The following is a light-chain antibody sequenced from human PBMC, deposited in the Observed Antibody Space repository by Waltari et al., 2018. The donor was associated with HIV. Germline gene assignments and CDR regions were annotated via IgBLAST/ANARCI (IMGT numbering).Light chain of an antibody. V-gene: IGLV1-47*01. Sequence: QSVLTQPPSTSATPGQRVTILCSGASPNTGRHFVYWYQHLPGATPKLLIYESDRRPSGVPDRFSGSESGTSASLAISGLRSEDEADYYCAAWDNYLNAWVFGGGTRVTVL. J-gene: IGLJ3*02. CDR3: AAWDNYLNAWV. CDR2: ESD. CDR1: SPNTGRHF.